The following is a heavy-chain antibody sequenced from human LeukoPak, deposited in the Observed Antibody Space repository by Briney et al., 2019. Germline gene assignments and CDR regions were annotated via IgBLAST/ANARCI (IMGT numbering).Heavy chain of an antibody. CDR3: ARDLAGFGGYSYGMVDY. CDR1: GDSVSSNSAT. CDR2: TYYRSNWYN. V-gene: IGHV6-1*01. D-gene: IGHD5-18*01. J-gene: IGHJ4*02. Sequence: SQTLSLTCAIPGDSVSSNSATWNWIRQSPSRGLEWLGRTYYRSNWYNDYAESVKGRITIHPDTSKNQFSLQLNSVTPEDTAVYYCARDLAGFGGYSYGMVDYWGQGTLVTVSS.